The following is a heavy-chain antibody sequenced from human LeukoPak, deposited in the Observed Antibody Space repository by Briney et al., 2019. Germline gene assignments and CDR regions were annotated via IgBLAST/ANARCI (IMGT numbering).Heavy chain of an antibody. V-gene: IGHV1-18*01. CDR2: ISAYNGNT. D-gene: IGHD3-10*01. CDR3: ARGGLNMVRGVLDL. J-gene: IGHJ2*01. Sequence: ASVNVSCKASGYTFTSYGISWVRQAPGQGLEWMGWISAYNGNTNYAQKLQGRVTMTTDTSTSTAYMELRSLRSEDTAVYYCARGGLNMVRGVLDLWGRGTLVTVSS. CDR1: GYTFTSYG.